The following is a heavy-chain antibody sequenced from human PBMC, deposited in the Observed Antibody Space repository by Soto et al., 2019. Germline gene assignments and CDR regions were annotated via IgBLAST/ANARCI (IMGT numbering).Heavy chain of an antibody. D-gene: IGHD3-10*01. CDR1: DGSFSGYY. J-gene: IGHJ6*03. CDR2: INDSGST. CDR3: ARVSRTRGSGKHINYYFYYYMDV. V-gene: IGHV4-34*01. Sequence: QGQLQQWGAGLLKPSETLSLTCAVYDGSFSGYYWSWIRQAPGKGLQWIAEINDSGSTSYNPSLKSRVTISVGTSKNQFSLRLNSVTAADTAVYYCARVSRTRGSGKHINYYFYYYMDVWGKGTTVTVSS.